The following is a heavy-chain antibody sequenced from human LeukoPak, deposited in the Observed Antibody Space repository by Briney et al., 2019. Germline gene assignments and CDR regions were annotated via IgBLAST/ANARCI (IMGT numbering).Heavy chain of an antibody. V-gene: IGHV3-48*03. CDR3: ARGYYDNSGYYFPFDF. CDR1: GFTFSSYE. D-gene: IGHD3-22*01. J-gene: IGHJ4*02. Sequence: GGSLRLSCVASGFTFSSYEMTWVRQAPGKGLEWLSYISYSGSAIYYADSVKGRFTISRDNAKNSLYLQMNSLRAEDTAVYYCARGYYDNSGYYFPFDFWGQGTLVTVSS. CDR2: ISYSGSAI.